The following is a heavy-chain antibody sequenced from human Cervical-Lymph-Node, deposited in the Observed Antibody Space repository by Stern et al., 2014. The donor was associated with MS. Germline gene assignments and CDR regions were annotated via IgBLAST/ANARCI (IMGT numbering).Heavy chain of an antibody. CDR2: IIPIFCTA. V-gene: IGHV1-69*12. Sequence: QVQLVQSGAEVKKPGASVKVSCKASGVTFSSYAISWVRQAPGQGLEWMGGIIPIFCTANYAQKFQGSVTITADESTSTAYMELSSLRSEDTAVYYCARGELKEGLVRGMDVWGQGTTVTVSS. D-gene: IGHD1-26*01. CDR1: GVTFSSYA. J-gene: IGHJ6*02. CDR3: ARGELKEGLVRGMDV.